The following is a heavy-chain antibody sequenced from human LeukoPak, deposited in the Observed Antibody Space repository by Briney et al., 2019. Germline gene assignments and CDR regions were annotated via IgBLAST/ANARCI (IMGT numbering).Heavy chain of an antibody. J-gene: IGHJ4*02. CDR1: GFTFSDTY. V-gene: IGHV3-11*01. Sequence: GGSLRLSCAVSGFTFSDTYMTWIRQAPGKGLESLSYISPSGTDISYADSVKGRFTISRDNAKNSLYLQMNSLRVEDTAVYYCTRDPRNLDYWGQGTLVTVSS. CDR3: TRDPRNLDY. CDR2: ISPSGTDI. D-gene: IGHD1-14*01.